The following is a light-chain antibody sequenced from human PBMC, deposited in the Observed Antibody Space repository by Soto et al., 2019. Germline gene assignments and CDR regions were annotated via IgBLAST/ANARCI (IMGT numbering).Light chain of an antibody. CDR2: EVT. Sequence: QSVLTQPASGSGSPGQSITIPCTGTSGDVGSYNPVSWYQQHPGKAPKLLIYEVTERPSGVSNRFSGSKSGSTASLTISGLQPDDEADYYCCSYAGNSEVFGTGTKVTVL. CDR3: CSYAGNSEV. J-gene: IGLJ1*01. CDR1: SGDVGSYNP. V-gene: IGLV2-23*02.